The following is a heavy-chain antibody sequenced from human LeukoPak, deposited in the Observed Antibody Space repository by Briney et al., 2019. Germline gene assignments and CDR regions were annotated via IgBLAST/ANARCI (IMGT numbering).Heavy chain of an antibody. CDR2: INPANGNT. CDR1: GYPFRSYV. CDR3: ARDGYDADGYFDY. D-gene: IGHD5-12*01. J-gene: IGHJ4*02. Sequence: ASVKVSCKASGYPFRSYVIHWLRQAPGQSLEWIGWINPANGNTKYSRNFQGRVTITRDTSASVVYMELSSLRYEDTAVYYCARDGYDADGYFDYWGQGALVPVSS. V-gene: IGHV1-3*01.